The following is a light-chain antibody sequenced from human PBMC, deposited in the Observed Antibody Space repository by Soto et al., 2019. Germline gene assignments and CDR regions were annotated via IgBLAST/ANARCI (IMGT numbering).Light chain of an antibody. J-gene: IGKJ5*01. V-gene: IGKV3D-20*02. CDR1: QSVTISY. Sequence: EVVLRQSPGTLSLARGEGATLSCRASQSVTISYLAWFQQKPGQAPRLLIYGARSRATGVPDRFSASGSGTDFSLTISSLEPEDFAVYYCQQRSNWPPITFGQGTRLEIK. CDR3: QQRSNWPPIT. CDR2: GAR.